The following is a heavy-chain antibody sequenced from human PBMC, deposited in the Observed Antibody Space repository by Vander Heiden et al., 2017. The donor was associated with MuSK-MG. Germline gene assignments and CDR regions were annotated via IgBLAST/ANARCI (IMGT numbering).Heavy chain of an antibody. V-gene: IGHV4-59*01. CDR3: ARRDSSLWYFDL. J-gene: IGHJ2*01. CDR2: IYYSGST. CDR1: GGSISSSY. D-gene: IGHD2-21*02. Sequence: QVQLQESGPGLVKPSETLSLACTVSGGSISSSYWSWIRQPPGKELKWIGYIYYSGSTNYNPSLKSRVTISVDTSKNQFSLKLSSVTAADTAVYYCARRDSSLWYFDLWGRGTLVTVSS.